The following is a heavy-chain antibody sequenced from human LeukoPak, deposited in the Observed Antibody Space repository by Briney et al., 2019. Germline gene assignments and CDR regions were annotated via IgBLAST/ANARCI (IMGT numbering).Heavy chain of an antibody. Sequence: ASVEVSCKASGGTFSSYAISWVRQAPGQGLEWMGWMNPNSGNTGYAQKFQGRVTMTRNTSISTAYMELSSLRSEDTAVYYCASGPYYEGAFDIWGQGTMVTVSS. J-gene: IGHJ3*02. CDR1: GGTFSSYA. CDR3: ASGPYYEGAFDI. V-gene: IGHV1-8*02. D-gene: IGHD3-22*01. CDR2: MNPNSGNT.